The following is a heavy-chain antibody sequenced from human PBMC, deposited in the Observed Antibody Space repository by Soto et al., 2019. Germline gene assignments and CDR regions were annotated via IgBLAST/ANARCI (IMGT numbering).Heavy chain of an antibody. Sequence: QLVESGGGLVRPGGSLRLTCAASGIAFTYASINWVRQVPGRGPEWVGRIEGKTGGGTTDYAAPVKGRLTISRDDSTNNVFLQLDNVKGEDAGVYYCTTHNGYARSQRVDDWGQGTQVTVSS. V-gene: IGHV3-15*07. CDR3: TTHNGYARSQRVDD. CDR1: GIAFTYAS. J-gene: IGHJ4*02. CDR2: IEGKTGGGTT. D-gene: IGHD3-16*01.